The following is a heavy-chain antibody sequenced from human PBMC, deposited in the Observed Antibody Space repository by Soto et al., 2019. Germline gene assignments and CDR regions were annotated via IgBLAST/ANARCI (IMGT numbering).Heavy chain of an antibody. CDR1: GYSFTSYW. CDR3: ALTLPGGVPLGGYYYYYGMVV. D-gene: IGHD3-16*01. Sequence: GESLTLSCKGSGYSFTSYWIGWVRQMPGKGLEWMGIIYPGDSDTRYSPSFQGQVTISADKALSTAYLQSSSLKASDPGMYYCALTLPGGVPLGGYYYYYGMVVWGQGATVTVS. CDR2: IYPGDSDT. V-gene: IGHV5-51*01. J-gene: IGHJ6*02.